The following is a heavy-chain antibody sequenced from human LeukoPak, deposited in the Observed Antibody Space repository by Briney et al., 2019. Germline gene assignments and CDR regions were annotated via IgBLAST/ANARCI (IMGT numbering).Heavy chain of an antibody. Sequence: GGSLRLSCAASGFIVSSNYMSWVRQAPGKGLEWVSVIYSGGSTYYPDSVKGRFTISRDNSKNTLYLQMSSLRPEDTAVYSCVKGDVYTSSGLDYWGQGTLVSVSS. V-gene: IGHV3-66*01. CDR1: GFIVSSNY. CDR3: VKGDVYTSSGLDY. J-gene: IGHJ4*02. CDR2: IYSGGST. D-gene: IGHD3-16*01.